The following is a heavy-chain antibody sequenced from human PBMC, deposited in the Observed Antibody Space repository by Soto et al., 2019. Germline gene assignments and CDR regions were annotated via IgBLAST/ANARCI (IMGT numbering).Heavy chain of an antibody. Sequence: GESLKISCKGSGYTFSDYWIGWVRQMPGKGLEWMGIMYPGDSDTRYSPSFQGQVTISADKSISTAYLQWSSLKASDTAVYYCARESEDLTSNFDYWGQGTLVTVSS. CDR1: GYTFSDYW. CDR3: ARESEDLTSNFDY. J-gene: IGHJ4*02. CDR2: MYPGDSDT. V-gene: IGHV5-51*01.